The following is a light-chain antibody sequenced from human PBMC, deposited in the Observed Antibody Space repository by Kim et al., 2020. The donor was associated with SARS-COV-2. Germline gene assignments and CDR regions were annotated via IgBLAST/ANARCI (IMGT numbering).Light chain of an antibody. J-gene: IGKJ1*01. Sequence: EIVLTQSPATLSLFQGERATLSCRASQSVHNYLAWYQQTPGQPPRLLIYDASMRATGISARFSGSGSGTDFTLTISSLAPEDFAVYYCQHRGNWTFGQGTKVEVK. CDR2: DAS. CDR1: QSVHNY. CDR3: QHRGNWT. V-gene: IGKV3-11*01.